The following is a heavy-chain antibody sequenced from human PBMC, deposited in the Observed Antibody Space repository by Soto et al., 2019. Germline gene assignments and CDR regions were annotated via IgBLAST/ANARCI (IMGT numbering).Heavy chain of an antibody. CDR3: ARDAPYYYDSSAPAGAFDI. CDR1: GYTFTSYG. J-gene: IGHJ3*02. Sequence: ASVKVSCKASGYTFTSYGISWVRQAPGQGLEWMGWISAYNGNTNYAQKLQGRVTMTTDTSTSTAYMELRSLRSDDTAVYYCARDAPYYYDSSAPAGAFDIWGQGTMVT. V-gene: IGHV1-18*04. D-gene: IGHD3-22*01. CDR2: ISAYNGNT.